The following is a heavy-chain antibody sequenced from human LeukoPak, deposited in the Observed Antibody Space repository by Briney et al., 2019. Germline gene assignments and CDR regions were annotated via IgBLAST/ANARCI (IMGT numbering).Heavy chain of an antibody. CDR3: TAPSELGYYYDSSGFCFDY. J-gene: IGHJ4*02. D-gene: IGHD3-22*01. V-gene: IGHV3-73*01. CDR1: WFTFSGSA. CDR2: IRSKANSYAT. Sequence: GGSLRLSFAASWFTFSGSAMPQVRQASGKGLESAGRIRSKANSYATSYAASVKGRFPISRDDSKNTANLQITSLKTEETAFPYCTAPSELGYYYDSSGFCFDYWGQGTLVTVSS.